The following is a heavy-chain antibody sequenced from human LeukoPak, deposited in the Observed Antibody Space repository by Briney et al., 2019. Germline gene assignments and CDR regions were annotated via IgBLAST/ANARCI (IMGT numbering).Heavy chain of an antibody. V-gene: IGHV1-18*01. Sequence: GASVKVSCKASGYTFSSYGISWVRQAPGQGLEWMGWIGAYNGNTNYAQKHRGRVTMTTDTSTSTAYMEVRSLRSDDTAIYYCARQVDTSMALPDYWGQGTLVTVSS. D-gene: IGHD5-18*01. J-gene: IGHJ4*02. CDR1: GYTFSSYG. CDR2: IGAYNGNT. CDR3: ARQVDTSMALPDY.